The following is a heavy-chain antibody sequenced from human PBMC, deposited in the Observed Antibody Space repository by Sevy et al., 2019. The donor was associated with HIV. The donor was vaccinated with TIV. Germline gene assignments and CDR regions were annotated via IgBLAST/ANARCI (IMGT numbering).Heavy chain of an antibody. V-gene: IGHV4-34*01. CDR3: ARHCSSTSCSHAFDI. CDR1: GGSFSGYY. CDR2: INHSGST. J-gene: IGHJ3*02. D-gene: IGHD2-2*01. Sequence: SETLSLTYAVYGGSFSGYYWSWIRQPPGKGLEWIGEINHSGSTNYNPSLKSRVTISVDTSKNQFSLKLSSVTAADTAVYYCARHCSSTSCSHAFDIWGQGTMVTVSS.